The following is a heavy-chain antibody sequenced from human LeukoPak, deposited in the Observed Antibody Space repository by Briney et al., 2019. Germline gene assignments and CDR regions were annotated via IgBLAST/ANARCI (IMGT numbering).Heavy chain of an antibody. Sequence: SETLSLTCTVSGGSVSSYTYYWSWVRQPPGKGLEWIGYIYYSGSTNYNPSLKSRVTISIDTSKNQFSLRLSSVTAADTAVYYCARVYYDSSGYYDYWGQGTLVTVSS. J-gene: IGHJ4*02. CDR2: IYYSGST. V-gene: IGHV4-61*01. D-gene: IGHD3-22*01. CDR3: ARVYYDSSGYYDY. CDR1: GGSVSSYTYY.